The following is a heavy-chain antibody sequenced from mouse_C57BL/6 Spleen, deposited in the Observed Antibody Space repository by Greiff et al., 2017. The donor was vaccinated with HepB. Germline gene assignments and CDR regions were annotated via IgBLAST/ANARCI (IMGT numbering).Heavy chain of an antibody. CDR1: GYTFTSYT. Sequence: VQLQESGAELARPGASVKMSCKASGYTFTSYTMHWVKQRPGQGLEWIGYINPSSGDTKYNQKFKDKATLTADKSSSTAYMQLSSLTSEESAVYYSARDYDGYPGYFDVWGPGTTVTVSS. D-gene: IGHD2-3*01. CDR2: INPSSGDT. CDR3: ARDYDGYPGYFDV. J-gene: IGHJ1*01. V-gene: IGHV1-4*01.